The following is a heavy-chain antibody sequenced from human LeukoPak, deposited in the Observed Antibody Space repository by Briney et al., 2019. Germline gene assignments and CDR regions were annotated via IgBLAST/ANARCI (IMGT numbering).Heavy chain of an antibody. CDR3: AREEYSSSSSSHYYYGMDV. Sequence: PSETVSLTCAVYGGSFSGYYWSWIRQPPGKGLEWIGEINHSGSTNYNPSLKSRVTISVDTSKNQFSLKLSSVTAADTAVYYCAREEYSSSSSSHYYYGMDVWGQGTTVTVSS. J-gene: IGHJ6*02. CDR1: GGSFSGYY. CDR2: INHSGST. V-gene: IGHV4-34*01. D-gene: IGHD6-6*01.